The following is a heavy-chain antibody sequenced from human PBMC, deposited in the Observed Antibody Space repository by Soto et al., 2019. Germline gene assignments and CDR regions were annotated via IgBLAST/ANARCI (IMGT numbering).Heavy chain of an antibody. J-gene: IGHJ6*02. CDR2: IYSGGTT. V-gene: IGHV3-53*01. D-gene: IGHD2-21*01. CDR1: GITVSTNY. Sequence: GGSLRLACSASGITVSTNYMSWGRQAPGKGLEWVSIIYSGGTTYYADSVKGRFTISRDNSKNTLSLQMNSLRAEDTAVYYCARDQHSETWPYYSGLDVWGQGTKVTVSS. CDR3: ARDQHSETWPYYSGLDV.